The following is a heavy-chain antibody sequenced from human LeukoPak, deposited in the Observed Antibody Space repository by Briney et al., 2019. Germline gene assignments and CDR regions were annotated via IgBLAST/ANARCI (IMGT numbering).Heavy chain of an antibody. CDR3: AREWDSSGLVDY. J-gene: IGHJ4*02. CDR2: MNPNSGNT. CDR1: GYTFTSYD. D-gene: IGHD3-22*01. V-gene: IGHV1-8*01. Sequence: ASVKVSCKASGYTFTSYDINWVRPATGQGLEWMGWMNPNSGNTGYAQKFQGRVTMTRNTSISTAYMELSSLRSEDTAVYYCAREWDSSGLVDYWGQGTLVTVSS.